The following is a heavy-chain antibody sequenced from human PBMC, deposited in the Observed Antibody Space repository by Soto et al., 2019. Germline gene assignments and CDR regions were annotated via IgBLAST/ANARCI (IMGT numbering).Heavy chain of an antibody. V-gene: IGHV4-39*01. D-gene: IGHD6-19*01. Sequence: QLQLQESGPGLVKPSETLSLTCTVSGGSISSSSYYWGWIRQPPGKGLEWIGSIYYSGSTYYNPSLKSRVTISVDTSKNQFSLKLSSVTAADTAVYYCARVEWLLVFDYWGQGTLVTVSS. CDR3: ARVEWLLVFDY. J-gene: IGHJ4*02. CDR2: IYYSGST. CDR1: GGSISSSSYY.